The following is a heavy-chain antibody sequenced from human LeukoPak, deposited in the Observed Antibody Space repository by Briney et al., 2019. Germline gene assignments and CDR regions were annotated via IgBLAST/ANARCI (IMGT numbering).Heavy chain of an antibody. CDR3: ARDRVDSLDY. J-gene: IGHJ4*02. CDR2: ISAYNDDT. D-gene: IGHD3-3*01. V-gene: IGHV1-18*01. CDR1: GYTFTSYG. Sequence: ASVKVSCKTSGYTFTSYGINWARQAPGQGLEWMGWISAYNDDTNYAGKLQDRVTMTTDTSTSTAYMELRSLRSDDTAVYYCARDRVDSLDYWGQGTLVTVSS.